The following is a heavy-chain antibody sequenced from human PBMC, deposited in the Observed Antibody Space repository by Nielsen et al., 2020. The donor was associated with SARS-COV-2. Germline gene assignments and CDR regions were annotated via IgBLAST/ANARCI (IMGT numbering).Heavy chain of an antibody. CDR3: ARGAHYYGSGSYYH. CDR1: GGSFSGYY. J-gene: IGHJ5*02. D-gene: IGHD3-10*01. CDR2: INHSGST. V-gene: IGHV4-34*01. Sequence: SETLSLTCAVYGGSFSGYYWSWIRQPPGKGLEWIGEINHSGSTNYNPSLKSRVTISVDTSKNQFSLKLSSVTAAGTAVYYCARGAHYYGSGSYYHWGQGTLVTVSS.